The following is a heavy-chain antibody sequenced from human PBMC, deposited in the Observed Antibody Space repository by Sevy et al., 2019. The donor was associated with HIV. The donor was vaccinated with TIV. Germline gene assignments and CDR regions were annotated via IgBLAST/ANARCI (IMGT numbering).Heavy chain of an antibody. V-gene: IGHV3-48*03. CDR2: ISPSGSPI. CDR1: GFTFTNYV. CDR3: ARDLVASTLTMDV. Sequence: GGSLRLSCAASGFTFTNYVMNWVRQAPGKGLEWVSYISPSGSPIYYADSVKGRFTISRDNPRNSLYLQMNSLRADDTGLYYCARDLVASTLTMDVWGQGTTVTVSS. J-gene: IGHJ6*02.